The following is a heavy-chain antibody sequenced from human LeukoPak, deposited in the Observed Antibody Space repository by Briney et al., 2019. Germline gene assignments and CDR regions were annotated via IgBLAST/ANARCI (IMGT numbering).Heavy chain of an antibody. CDR3: ARGHGGNWFDP. D-gene: IGHD3-10*01. CDR1: GYTFTSYA. J-gene: IGHJ5*02. V-gene: IGHV1-3*03. CDR2: INAGNGNT. Sequence: ASVKVSCKASGYTFTSYAMHWVRQAPGQRLEWMGWINAGNGNTKYSQELQGRVTITRDTSASTAYMELNSLRSEDMAVYYCARGHGGNWFDPWGQGTLVIVSS.